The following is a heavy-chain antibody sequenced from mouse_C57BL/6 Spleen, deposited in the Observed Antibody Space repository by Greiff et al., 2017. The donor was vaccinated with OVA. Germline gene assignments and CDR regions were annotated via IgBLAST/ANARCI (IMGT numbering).Heavy chain of an antibody. V-gene: IGHV3-6*01. CDR3: ARDGLDYGSSNWYFDV. D-gene: IGHD1-1*01. Sequence: ESGPGLVKPSQSLSLTCSVTGYSITSGYYWNWIRQFPGNKLEWMGYISYDGSNNYNPSLKNRISITRDTSKNQFFLKLNSVTTEDTATYYCARDGLDYGSSNWYFDVWGTGTTVTVSS. CDR2: ISYDGSN. CDR1: GYSITSGYY. J-gene: IGHJ1*03.